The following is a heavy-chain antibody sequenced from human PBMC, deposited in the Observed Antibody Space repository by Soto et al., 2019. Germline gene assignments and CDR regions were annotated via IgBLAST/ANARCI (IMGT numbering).Heavy chain of an antibody. V-gene: IGHV4-61*01. CDR1: GGFVNSDTHS. J-gene: IGHJ3*01. CDR2: IYSGGST. D-gene: IGHD2-2*01. CDR3: ARFVRSCSATTCSTRADV. Sequence: PSETLSLTCTVSGGFVNSDTHSWSWIRQTPGKRLEWIGFIYSGGSTKNPSLRSRVTMSVDTSKNQFSLKLRSVIVADTAVYHCARFVRSCSATTCSTRADVWGQGTMVTV.